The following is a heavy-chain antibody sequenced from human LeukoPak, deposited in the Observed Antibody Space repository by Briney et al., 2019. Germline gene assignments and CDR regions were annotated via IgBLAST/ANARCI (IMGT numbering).Heavy chain of an antibody. CDR3: ARGDYYYGSGSAFDI. D-gene: IGHD3-10*01. J-gene: IGHJ3*02. CDR2: ISYDGSNK. CDR1: GFTFSSYG. V-gene: IGHV3-30*03. Sequence: GGSLRLSCAASGFTFSSYGMHWVRQAPGKGLEWVAVISYDGSNKYYADSVKGRFTISRDNSKNTLYLQMNSLRAEDTAVYYCARGDYYYGSGSAFDIWGQGTMVTVSS.